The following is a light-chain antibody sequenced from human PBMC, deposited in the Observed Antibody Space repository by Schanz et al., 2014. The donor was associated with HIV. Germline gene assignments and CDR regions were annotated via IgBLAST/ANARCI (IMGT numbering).Light chain of an antibody. V-gene: IGKV3-15*01. J-gene: IGKJ5*01. Sequence: EIVVTQSPATLSVSPGERATLSCRASQSVGSNLAWYQQKLGQPPRLLIYRASTRAAGIPARFSGSGSGTEFTLTISSLEPEDFAVYYCQYYGRSPPITFGQGTRLEIK. CDR2: RAS. CDR3: QYYGRSPPIT. CDR1: QSVGSN.